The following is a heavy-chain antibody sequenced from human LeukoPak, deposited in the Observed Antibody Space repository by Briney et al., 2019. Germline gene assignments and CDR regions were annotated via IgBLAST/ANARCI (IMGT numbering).Heavy chain of an antibody. CDR2: ISSSGSTI. Sequence: GGSLRLSCAASGFTFSSYEMNWVRQAPGKGLEWVSYISSSGSTIYYADSVKGRFTISRDNAKNSLYLQMNSLRAEDTAVYYCARDQNCSGGGCYSGWIGYWGQGTLVTVSS. CDR1: GFTFSSYE. J-gene: IGHJ4*02. D-gene: IGHD2-15*01. CDR3: ARDQNCSGGGCYSGWIGY. V-gene: IGHV3-48*03.